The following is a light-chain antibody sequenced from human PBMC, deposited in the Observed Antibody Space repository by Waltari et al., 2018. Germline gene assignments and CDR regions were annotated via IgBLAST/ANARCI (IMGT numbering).Light chain of an antibody. V-gene: IGKV1-9*01. CDR3: QQLNSYPPLT. Sequence: DIQLTQSPSFLSASVGDRVTITCRASQGISSYVAWYQQKPGEAPKLLIYGASTLQSGVPSRFSGNGSGTEFTRTISSLQPEDFATYYCQQLNSYPPLTFGGGTKVEIK. J-gene: IGKJ4*01. CDR2: GAS. CDR1: QGISSY.